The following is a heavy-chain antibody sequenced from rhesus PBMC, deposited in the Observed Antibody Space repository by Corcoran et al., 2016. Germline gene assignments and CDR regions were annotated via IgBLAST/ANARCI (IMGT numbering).Heavy chain of an antibody. CDR3: ARAPGIAAVFDY. D-gene: IGHD6-25*01. CDR2: IYGRRGNP. Sequence: QVQLQESGPGLLKPSETLSLTCAVSGGSISGGYGWGGIRQPPGKGMEGIGRIYGRRGNPHYNPPLKSRFTFSTDPSKNPFSLKLSSVTAADTAVYYCARAPGIAAVFDYWGQGVLVTVSS. CDR1: GGSISGGYG. J-gene: IGHJ4*01. V-gene: IGHV4S7*01.